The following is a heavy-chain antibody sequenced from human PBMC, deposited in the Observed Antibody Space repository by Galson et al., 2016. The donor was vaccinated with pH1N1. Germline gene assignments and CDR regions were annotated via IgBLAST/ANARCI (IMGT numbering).Heavy chain of an antibody. J-gene: IGHJ3*02. CDR3: ARKPQKHALDI. CDR1: GYTFTTYG. CDR2: ISANNGNT. D-gene: IGHD1-14*01. V-gene: IGHV1-18*04. Sequence: SVKVSCKASGYTFTTYGISWVRQAPGQGLEWMGWISANNGNTNSAQKLQGRVTMTTDTSTTTAYMALTSLTSDDTAVYYCARKPQKHALDIWGQGTMVTVSS.